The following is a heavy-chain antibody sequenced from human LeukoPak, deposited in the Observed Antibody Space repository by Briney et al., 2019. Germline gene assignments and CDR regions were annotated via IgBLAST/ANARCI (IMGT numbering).Heavy chain of an antibody. CDR1: GGSFSGYY. CDR3: ARVYGSGSYYNPFDY. J-gene: IGHJ4*02. CDR2: INHSGST. D-gene: IGHD3-10*01. Sequence: SETLSLTCAVYGGSFSGYYWSWIRQPPGKGLEWIGEINHSGSTNYNPSLKSRVTISVDTSKNQFSLKLSSVTAADTAVYYCARVYGSGSYYNPFDYWGQGTLVTVSS. V-gene: IGHV4-34*01.